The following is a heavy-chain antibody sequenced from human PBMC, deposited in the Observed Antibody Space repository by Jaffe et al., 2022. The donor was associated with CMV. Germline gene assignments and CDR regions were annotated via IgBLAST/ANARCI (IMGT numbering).Heavy chain of an antibody. V-gene: IGHV3-53*01. Sequence: EVQLVESGGGLIQPGGSLRLSCAASGFTVSSNYMSWVRQAPGKGLEWVSVIYSGGSTYYADSVKGRFTISRDNSKNTLYLQMNSLRAEDTAVYYCARDEGDSSGWYGPVYWGQGTLVTVSS. D-gene: IGHD6-19*01. CDR1: GFTVSSNY. J-gene: IGHJ4*02. CDR3: ARDEGDSSGWYGPVY. CDR2: IYSGGST.